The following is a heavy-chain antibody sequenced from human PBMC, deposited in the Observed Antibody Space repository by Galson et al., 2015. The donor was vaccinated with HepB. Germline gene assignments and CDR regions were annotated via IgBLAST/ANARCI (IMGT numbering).Heavy chain of an antibody. J-gene: IGHJ4*02. V-gene: IGHV3-23*01. D-gene: IGHD6-19*01. CDR1: GFTFSSYA. CDR2: ISGSGGNT. Sequence: SLRLSCAASGFTFSSYAMSWVRQVPGKGLEWVSAISGSGGNTYYADSVKGRFTISRDNSKNTLYLQMNSLRAEDTAVYYCAKRPGSGWYGSLDYWGQGTLVTVSS. CDR3: AKRPGSGWYGSLDY.